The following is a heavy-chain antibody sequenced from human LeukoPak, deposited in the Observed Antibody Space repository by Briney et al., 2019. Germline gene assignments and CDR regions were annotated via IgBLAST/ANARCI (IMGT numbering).Heavy chain of an antibody. V-gene: IGHV3-73*01. Sequence: GGSLRLSCAASGFTFSGSAMHWVRQASGKGLEWVGRIRSKANSYATAYAASVKGRFTISRDDSKNTAYLQMNSLKTEDTAVYYCARSITMIEGYYFDYWGQGTLVTVSS. J-gene: IGHJ4*02. D-gene: IGHD3-22*01. CDR2: IRSKANSYAT. CDR1: GFTFSGSA. CDR3: ARSITMIEGYYFDY.